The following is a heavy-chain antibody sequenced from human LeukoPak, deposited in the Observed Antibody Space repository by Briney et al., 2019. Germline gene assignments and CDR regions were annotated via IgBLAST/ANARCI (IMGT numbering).Heavy chain of an antibody. CDR2: IYYSVST. CDR3: ARGKKYYFDY. J-gene: IGHJ4*02. V-gene: IGHV4-59*01. CDR1: GGSISSYY. Sequence: NSSETLSLTCTVSGGSISSYYWSWIRQPPGKGLEWIGYIYYSVSTNYNPSLKSRVTISVDTSKNQFSLKLSSVTAADTAVYYCARGKKYYFDYWGQGTLVTVSS.